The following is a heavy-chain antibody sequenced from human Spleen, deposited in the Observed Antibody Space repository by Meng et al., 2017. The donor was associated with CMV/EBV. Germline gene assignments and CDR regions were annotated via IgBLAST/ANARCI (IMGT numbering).Heavy chain of an antibody. V-gene: IGHV3-23*01. CDR1: GFTFSTYS. CDR2: ISGSGGST. Sequence: GGSLRLSCAASGFTFSTYSMNWVRQAPGKGLEWVSAISGSGGSTYYADSVKGRFTISRDNSKNTLYLQMNSLRAEDTAVYYCAKFRHIVVVPAAISIDYWGQGTLVTVSS. D-gene: IGHD2-2*01. J-gene: IGHJ4*02. CDR3: AKFRHIVVVPAAISIDY.